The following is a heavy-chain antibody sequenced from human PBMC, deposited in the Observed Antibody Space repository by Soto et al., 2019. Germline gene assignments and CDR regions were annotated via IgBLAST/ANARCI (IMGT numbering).Heavy chain of an antibody. CDR2: IWFDGSNK. CDR1: GFTFSSDG. J-gene: IGHJ6*02. Sequence: GGSLRLSCAASGFTFSSDGMHWVRQAPGKGPEWVASIWFDGSNKDHADSVKGRFTISRDNSRNMVYLQMNSLKAEDTAVYYCARDGHRTSSVHYGLDVWGQGTTVTVSS. V-gene: IGHV3-33*01. D-gene: IGHD6-6*01. CDR3: ARDGHRTSSVHYGLDV.